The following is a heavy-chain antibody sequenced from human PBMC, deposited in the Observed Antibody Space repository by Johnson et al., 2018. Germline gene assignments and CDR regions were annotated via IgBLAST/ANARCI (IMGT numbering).Heavy chain of an antibody. CDR3: ARDGDGLDV. V-gene: IGHV3-33*01. D-gene: IGHD3-16*01. J-gene: IGHJ6*02. CDR2: IWYDGSNK. Sequence: QVRLVQSGGGVVKHGRSLRISCAASGFTFSNYGIHWVRQAPGKGLEWVGVIWYDGSNKYYGDAVKGRFTISRDNSKNTLYLQMNSLRAEDTAVYYCARDGDGLDVWGQGTTVTVSS. CDR1: GFTFSNYG.